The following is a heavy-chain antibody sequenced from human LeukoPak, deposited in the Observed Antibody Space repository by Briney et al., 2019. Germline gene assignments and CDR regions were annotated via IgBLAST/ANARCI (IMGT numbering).Heavy chain of an antibody. CDR3: ARGRRITIFGVVTPTGSFDY. CDR2: ISAYNGNT. J-gene: IGHJ4*02. V-gene: IGHV1-18*01. Sequence: GASVKVSCKASGYTFTSYGISWVRQAPGQGLEWMGWISAYNGNTNYAQKLQGRVTMTTDTSTSTAYMELRSLRSDDTAVYYCARGRRITIFGVVTPTGSFDYWGQGTLVTVSS. CDR1: GYTFTSYG. D-gene: IGHD3-3*01.